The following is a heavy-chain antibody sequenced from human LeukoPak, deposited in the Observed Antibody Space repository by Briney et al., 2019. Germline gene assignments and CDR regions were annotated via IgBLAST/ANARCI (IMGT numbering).Heavy chain of an antibody. CDR2: IKTDGSST. V-gene: IGHV3-74*01. J-gene: IGHJ3*02. CDR1: GFTFSSYW. CDR3: ARGVSGTGPDI. Sequence: GGSLRLSCAASGFTFSSYWMHWVRQAPGKGLVWVSRIKTDGSSTDYADSVKGRFTISRDNAKNPMYLHMNSLRAEDTAVYYCARGVSGTGPDIWGLGTMVTVSS. D-gene: IGHD5/OR15-5a*01.